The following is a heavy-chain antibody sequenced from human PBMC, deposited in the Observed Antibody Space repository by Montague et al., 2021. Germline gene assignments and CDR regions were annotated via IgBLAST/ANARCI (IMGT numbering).Heavy chain of an antibody. V-gene: IGHV4-59*08. Sequence: SETLSLTSTVPGGSISEFYWSWIRQSAEKGLEWIGYIYDSGTTNYNPSLKSRVTISADTSMNQFSLNLRSVTAADTAVYFCARRLGIRAPFDYWGQGTLVTVSS. D-gene: IGHD7-27*01. CDR2: IYDSGTT. CDR1: GGSISEFY. CDR3: ARRLGIRAPFDY. J-gene: IGHJ4*02.